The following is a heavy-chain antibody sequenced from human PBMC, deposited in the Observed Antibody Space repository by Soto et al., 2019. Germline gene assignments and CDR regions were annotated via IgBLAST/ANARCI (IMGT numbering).Heavy chain of an antibody. CDR1: GFSLSTSGVG. CDR2: IYWEHDK. CDR3: AHRLHYESSGPPGGFDY. Sequence: QITLKESGPPLVKPTQTLTLTCTFSGFSLSTSGVGVGWIRQPPGKALEWLALIYWEHDKRYSPSLKSRITITQDTSKNPVVRTMTNMDPVDTATYYCAHRLHYESSGPPGGFDYWGHGTLVTVSS. J-gene: IGHJ4*01. V-gene: IGHV2-5*02. D-gene: IGHD3-22*01.